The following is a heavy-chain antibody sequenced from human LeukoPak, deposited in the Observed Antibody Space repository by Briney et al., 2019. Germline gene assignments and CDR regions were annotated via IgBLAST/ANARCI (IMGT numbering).Heavy chain of an antibody. CDR2: XSSSSTYI. Sequence: GGSLRLSCAASGFTFSSYSMNWVRQAPGKGLXXXXXXSSSSTYIYYADSVKGRFTISRDNAKNSLYLQMNSLRAEDTAVYYCARDVGCSSTSCYAIFDYWGQGTLVTVSS. V-gene: IGHV3-21*01. J-gene: IGHJ4*02. D-gene: IGHD2-2*01. CDR3: ARDVGCSSTSCYAIFDY. CDR1: GFTFSSYS.